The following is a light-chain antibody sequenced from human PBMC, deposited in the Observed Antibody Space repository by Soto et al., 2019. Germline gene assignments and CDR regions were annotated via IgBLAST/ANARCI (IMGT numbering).Light chain of an antibody. Sequence: QSVLTQPASVSGSPGQSITISCTGTSSDVGAYVSWYQQHPGKAPKLMIFDVSNRPSGVSNRFSGSKSGNTASLTISGLQAEVGAAYSCCSYTTATTRVFGGGTQLTVL. V-gene: IGLV2-14*01. J-gene: IGLJ3*02. CDR1: SSDVGAY. CDR2: DVS. CDR3: CSYTTATTRV.